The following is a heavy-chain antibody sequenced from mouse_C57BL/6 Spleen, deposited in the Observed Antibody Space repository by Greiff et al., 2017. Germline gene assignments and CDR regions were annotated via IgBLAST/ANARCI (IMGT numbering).Heavy chain of an antibody. CDR2: INPNNGGT. Sequence: VQLQQSGPELVKPGASVKMSCKASGYTFTDYNMHWVKQSHGKSLEWIGYINPNNGGTSYNQKFKGKATLTVNKSSRAAYMELRSLTSEDSAVYYCARGDYYQYYFDYWGQGTTLTVSS. V-gene: IGHV1-22*01. CDR1: GYTFTDYN. CDR3: ARGDYYQYYFDY. J-gene: IGHJ2*01. D-gene: IGHD1-1*01.